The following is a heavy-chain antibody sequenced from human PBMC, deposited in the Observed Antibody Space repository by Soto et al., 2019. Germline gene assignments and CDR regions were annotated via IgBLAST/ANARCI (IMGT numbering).Heavy chain of an antibody. Sequence: SETLSLTCTVSGGSISSGDYYWSWIRQVPKKGLEWIGYIYYSGSTYYNPSLKSRVAMSVDTSKNQFSLKLSSVTAADTAVYYCAREGRLATAGRFDYWGQGTLVTVSS. CDR1: GGSISSGDYY. CDR2: IYYSGST. D-gene: IGHD6-13*01. CDR3: AREGRLATAGRFDY. J-gene: IGHJ4*02. V-gene: IGHV4-31*03.